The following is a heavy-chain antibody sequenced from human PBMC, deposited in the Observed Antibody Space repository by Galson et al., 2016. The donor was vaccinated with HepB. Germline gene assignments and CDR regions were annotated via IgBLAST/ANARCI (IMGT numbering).Heavy chain of an antibody. CDR2: IRGRGYDT. D-gene: IGHD4-23*01. CDR3: ARVAGGYGGNYYFDY. Sequence: SLRLSCATSGFSFSSYAMSWVRQAPGKGLEWISTIRGRGYDTYYADSLRGRFTISKDNSENTLYLQIYSLRAEDTALYSCARVAGGYGGNYYFDYWGQGTLVTVSS. V-gene: IGHV3-23*01. CDR1: GFSFSSYA. J-gene: IGHJ4*02.